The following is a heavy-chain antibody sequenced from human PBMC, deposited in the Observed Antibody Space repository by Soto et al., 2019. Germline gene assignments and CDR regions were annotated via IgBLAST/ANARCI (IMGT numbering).Heavy chain of an antibody. V-gene: IGHV4-30-4*01. CDR3: ARVAGVAYCGGDCYHFDY. CDR2: ISYRVDT. D-gene: IGHD2-21*02. CDR1: GDSFSSDDYY. Sequence: QVQLQESGPGLVKPSQTLSLTCTVSGDSFSSDDYYWSWIRQPPGKGLEWIGYISYRVDTYYSPCLKSRVTMSIDTSKNQFSLNVSSVTAADTAVYYCARVAGVAYCGGDCYHFDYWGQGTLVTVSS. J-gene: IGHJ4*02.